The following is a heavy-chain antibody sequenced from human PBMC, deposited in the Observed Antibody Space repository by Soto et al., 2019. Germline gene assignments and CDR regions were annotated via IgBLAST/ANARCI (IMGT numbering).Heavy chain of an antibody. CDR1: GGSISSSNW. Sequence: SETLSLTCAVSGGSISSSNWWSWVRQPPGKGLEWIGEIYHSGNTYYNMSLKSRVTISVDKSNNQFSLKLTSMTAADSAVYYCARVGYTSGHYFDYWGQGTLVTVSS. D-gene: IGHD5-18*01. CDR2: IYHSGNT. V-gene: IGHV4-4*02. J-gene: IGHJ4*02. CDR3: ARVGYTSGHYFDY.